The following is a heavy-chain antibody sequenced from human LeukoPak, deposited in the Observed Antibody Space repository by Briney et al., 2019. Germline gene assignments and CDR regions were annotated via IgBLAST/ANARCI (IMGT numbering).Heavy chain of an antibody. Sequence: PSETLSLTCTVSGGSISSGGYYWSWIRQPPGKGLEWIGEINHSGSTNYNPSLKSRVTISVDTSKNQFSLKLSSVTAADTAVYYCARRPAYYYDSSGYSSVARRPNWFDPWGQGTLVTVSS. CDR1: GGSISSGGYY. J-gene: IGHJ5*02. V-gene: IGHV4-39*07. D-gene: IGHD3-22*01. CDR2: INHSGST. CDR3: ARRPAYYYDSSGYSSVARRPNWFDP.